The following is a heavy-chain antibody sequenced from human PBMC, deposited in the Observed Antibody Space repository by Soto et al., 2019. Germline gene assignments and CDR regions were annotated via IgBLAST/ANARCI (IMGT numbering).Heavy chain of an antibody. CDR3: ARGGWEPDGYYYGMDV. D-gene: IGHD1-26*01. V-gene: IGHV3-13*01. CDR2: IGTAGDT. J-gene: IGHJ6*02. Sequence: GGSLRLSCAASGFTFSSYDMHWVLQATGKGLEWVSAIGTAGDTYYPGSVKGRFTISRENAKNSLYLQMNSLRAGDTAVYYCARGGWEPDGYYYGMDVWGQGTTVTVSS. CDR1: GFTFSSYD.